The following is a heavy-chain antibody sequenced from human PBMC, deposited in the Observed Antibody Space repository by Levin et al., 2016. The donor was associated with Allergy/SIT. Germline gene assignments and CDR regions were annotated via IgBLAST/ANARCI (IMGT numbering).Heavy chain of an antibody. CDR2: IRYDGSNK. J-gene: IGHJ6*02. CDR3: AKVKVYYYYGMDV. Sequence: WIRQPPGKGLEWVAFIRYDGSNKYYADSVKGRFTISRDNSKNTLYLQMNSLRAEDTAVYYCAKVKVYYYYGMDVWGQGTTVTVSS. V-gene: IGHV3-30*02.